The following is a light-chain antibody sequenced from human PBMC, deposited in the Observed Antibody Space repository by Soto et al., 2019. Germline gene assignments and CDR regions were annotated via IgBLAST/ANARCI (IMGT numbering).Light chain of an antibody. V-gene: IGLV2-8*01. Sequence: QSVLTQPPSASGSPGQSVTISCTGTSSDVGAYNYVSWYQQLPGKAPKLIIYEVSKRPSGVPDRFSGSKSGNTASLTVSDLQSEFEADYYCTSYAGTYSFFYVFGTGTKVTVL. CDR3: TSYAGTYSFFYV. CDR2: EVS. CDR1: SSDVGAYNY. J-gene: IGLJ1*01.